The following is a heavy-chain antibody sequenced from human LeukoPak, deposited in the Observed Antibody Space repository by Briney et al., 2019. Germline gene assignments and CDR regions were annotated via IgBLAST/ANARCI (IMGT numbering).Heavy chain of an antibody. CDR1: GFTFSSYG. CDR2: NGSNK. CDR3: AKGAGATITLGYFDY. D-gene: IGHD5-24*01. Sequence: GGSLRLFCAASGFTFSSYGMHWVRQAPGTGLEGVAVNGSNKYYADSVKGRFTISRDNSKNTLYLQMNSLSAEDTAVYYCAKGAGATITLGYFDYWGQGTLVTVSS. J-gene: IGHJ4*02. V-gene: IGHV3-33*06.